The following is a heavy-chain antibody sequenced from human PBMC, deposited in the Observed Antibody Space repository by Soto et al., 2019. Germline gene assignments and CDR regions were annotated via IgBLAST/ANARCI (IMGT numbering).Heavy chain of an antibody. CDR3: ARGDYGTGGYPFPYFDY. J-gene: IGHJ4*02. CDR2: INPDSGAT. D-gene: IGHD2-8*02. CDR1: GYSFTGYY. V-gene: IGHV1-2*02. Sequence: GASVMVSCKASGYSFTGYYIHWVRQAPGQGLEWMGWINPDSGATNYAQNFQGRVTLTSDTSISTASMDLTSLTSDDTAVYYCARGDYGTGGYPFPYFDYWGQGTLVTVSS.